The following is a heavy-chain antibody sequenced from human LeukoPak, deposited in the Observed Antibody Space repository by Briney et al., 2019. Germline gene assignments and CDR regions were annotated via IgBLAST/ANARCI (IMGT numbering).Heavy chain of an antibody. D-gene: IGHD7-27*01. CDR1: GFTFSSYW. Sequence: GGSLRLSCVASGFTFSSYWMHWVRQAPGKGLVWVSRINSDGSSTSYADSVKGRFTISRDNAKNTLYLQMNTLRAEDTAVYYCVSIPGDWGQGILVTVSS. CDR2: INSDGSST. CDR3: VSIPGD. V-gene: IGHV3-74*01. J-gene: IGHJ4*02.